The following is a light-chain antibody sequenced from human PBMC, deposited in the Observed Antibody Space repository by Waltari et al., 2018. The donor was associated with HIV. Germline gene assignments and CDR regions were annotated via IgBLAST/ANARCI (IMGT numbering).Light chain of an antibody. J-gene: IGLJ2*01. CDR2: RDK. CDR1: ASNIGSNY. CDR3: AAWDDNLCAVV. V-gene: IGLV1-47*01. Sequence: QSVLTQPPSASGTPGQRVTLSCSGSASNIGSNYVCWFQQLPGTAPKLPVCRDKPRPAGIHDLFAGIRSGTSASLAFSGVRAEDEADYYCAAWDDNLCAVVFGGRTKLTVL.